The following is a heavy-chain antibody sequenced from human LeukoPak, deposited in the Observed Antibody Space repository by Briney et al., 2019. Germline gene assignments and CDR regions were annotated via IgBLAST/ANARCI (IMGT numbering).Heavy chain of an antibody. CDR3: AREKGYDFWSGYYMEYYFDY. CDR2: IKRDGSEK. Sequence: TGGSLRLSCAASGFTFTSYWMSWARQAPGKGLEWVANIKRDGSEKYYVDSVKGRFTISRDNAKNSLYLQMNSLRAEDTAVYYCAREKGYDFWSGYYMEYYFDYWGQGTLVTVSS. V-gene: IGHV3-7*01. D-gene: IGHD3-3*01. J-gene: IGHJ4*02. CDR1: GFTFTSYW.